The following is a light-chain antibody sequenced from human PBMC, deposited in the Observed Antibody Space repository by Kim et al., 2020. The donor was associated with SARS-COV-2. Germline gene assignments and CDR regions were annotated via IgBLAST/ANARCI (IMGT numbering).Light chain of an antibody. Sequence: VSPGQTASITCCGDKLGDKYACWYQQQPGQSPVLVIYQDSKRPSGIPERFSGSNSGNTATLTISGTQAMDEADYYCQAWDSSTGGVFGTGTKVTVL. CDR2: QDS. J-gene: IGLJ1*01. CDR3: QAWDSSTGGV. V-gene: IGLV3-1*01. CDR1: KLGDKY.